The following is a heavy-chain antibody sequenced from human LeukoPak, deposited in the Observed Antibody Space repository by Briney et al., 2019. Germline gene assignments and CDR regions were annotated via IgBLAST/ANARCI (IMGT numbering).Heavy chain of an antibody. CDR2: ISSSGSTI. D-gene: IGHD3-22*01. CDR1: GFTFSDYY. J-gene: IGHJ4*02. V-gene: IGHV3-11*01. CDR3: ARDAYYYDSSGYYPY. Sequence: GGSLRLSCAASGFTFSDYYMSWIRQAPGKGLEWVSYISSSGSTIYYADSVKGRFTISRDNAKNSLYLQINSLRAEDTAVYYCARDAYYYDSSGYYPYWGQGTLVTVSS.